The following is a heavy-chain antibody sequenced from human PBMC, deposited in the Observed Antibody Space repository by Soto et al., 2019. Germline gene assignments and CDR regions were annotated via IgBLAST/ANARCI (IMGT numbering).Heavy chain of an antibody. CDR3: ARDSGYESNY. CDR1: GYTFTTYG. J-gene: IGHJ4*02. D-gene: IGHD5-12*01. V-gene: IGHV1-18*01. Sequence: GASVKVSCKTSGYTFTTYGISWVRQAPGQGLEWMGWISAYNGNTNYAQKLQGRVTMTTDTSASTAYMELRSLRSDDTAVYYCARDSGYESNYWGQGTLVTVSS. CDR2: ISAYNGNT.